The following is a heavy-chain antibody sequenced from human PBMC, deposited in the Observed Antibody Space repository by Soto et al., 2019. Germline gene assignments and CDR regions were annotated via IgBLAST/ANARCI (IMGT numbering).Heavy chain of an antibody. V-gene: IGHV4-34*01. CDR2: INHSGRV. CDR3: STRDYDTTGYYRFDT. CDR1: GGSFSGHS. J-gene: IGHJ5*01. D-gene: IGHD3-22*01. Sequence: SETLSLTCAVYGGSFSGHSWTWIRQSPGKGLEWIGDINHSGRVNYSPSLKSRVTISLDTSKNQFSLTLSAVTAADTAMYYCSTRDYDTTGYYRFDTWGQGTQVTVSS.